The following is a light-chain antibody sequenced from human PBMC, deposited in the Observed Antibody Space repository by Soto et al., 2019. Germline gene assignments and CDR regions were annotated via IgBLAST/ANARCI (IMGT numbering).Light chain of an antibody. J-gene: IGKJ1*01. Sequence: EIVLTQSPGTLSLSPGERATLSCRASQSVSSNYLAWYQQKPGQAPRLLIYGASSRATGIPDRFSGSGSGTDFTLTISRLEPEDSAVYYCQQSGSSSWTFGQGTKVDIK. CDR2: GAS. CDR3: QQSGSSSWT. CDR1: QSVSSNY. V-gene: IGKV3-20*01.